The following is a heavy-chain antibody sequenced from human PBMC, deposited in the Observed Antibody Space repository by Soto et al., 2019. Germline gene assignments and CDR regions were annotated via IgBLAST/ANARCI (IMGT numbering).Heavy chain of an antibody. Sequence: SETLSLTCTVSGGSINNGDYYWSWVRQPPGKGLEWIGFVYYSGNTYYNPSLKSRATISVDTSKNQFSLKLSSVTAADTAVYSCARDHIVPERLAYSYYGKDFWGQGTTVTGSS. CDR2: VYYSGNT. CDR1: GGSINNGDYY. J-gene: IGHJ6*02. V-gene: IGHV4-30-4*01. D-gene: IGHD1-1*01. CDR3: ARDHIVPERLAYSYYGKDF.